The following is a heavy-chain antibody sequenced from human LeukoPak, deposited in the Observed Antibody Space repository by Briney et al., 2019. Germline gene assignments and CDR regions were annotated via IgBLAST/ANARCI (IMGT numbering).Heavy chain of an antibody. D-gene: IGHD3-3*01. V-gene: IGHV1-69*05. J-gene: IGHJ3*02. CDR2: IIPIFGTA. CDR1: GGTFSSYA. CDR3: ARERRITIFGVVGPSAFDI. Sequence: ASVKVSCKASGGTFSSYAISWVRQAPGQGLEWMGGIIPIFGTANYAQKFQGRVTITTDESTSTAYMELSSLRSEDTAVYYCARERRITIFGVVGPSAFDIWGQGTMVTVSS.